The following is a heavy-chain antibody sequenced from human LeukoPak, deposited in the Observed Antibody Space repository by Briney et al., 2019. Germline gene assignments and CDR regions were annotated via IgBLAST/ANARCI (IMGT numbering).Heavy chain of an antibody. V-gene: IGHV3-53*01. CDR1: GFTVSGTH. Sequence: PGGSLRLSCAASGFTVSGTHMSWVRQAPGKGLEWVSPMYTGGTTYYADSVTGRFTISRDNSKNTLYLHMNSLRAEDTAVYYCAKDEATSGGGLASWGQGTLVSVSS. J-gene: IGHJ4*02. CDR2: MYTGGTT. D-gene: IGHD3-16*01. CDR3: AKDEATSGGGLAS.